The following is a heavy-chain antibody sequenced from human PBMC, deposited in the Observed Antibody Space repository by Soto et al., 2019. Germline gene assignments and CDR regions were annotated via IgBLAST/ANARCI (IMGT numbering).Heavy chain of an antibody. V-gene: IGHV4-59*01. CDR1: GGSIGYYY. CDR3: ARERGVTTNDAFDV. J-gene: IGHJ3*01. CDR2: IYYSGST. D-gene: IGHD4-17*01. Sequence: SETLSLTCTVSGGSIGYYYWTWIRQPPGKGLEWIGFIYYSGSTNHNPSLKSRVTMSVDTSKNQFSLTLTSVTAADTAVYYCARERGVTTNDAFDVWGRGAMVTVSS.